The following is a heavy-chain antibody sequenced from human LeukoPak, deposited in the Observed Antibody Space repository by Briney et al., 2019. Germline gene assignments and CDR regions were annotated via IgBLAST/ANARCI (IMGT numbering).Heavy chain of an antibody. CDR3: ARPALYYDFWSGLDYYYYMDV. CDR1: GGTFSSYA. J-gene: IGHJ6*03. Sequence: ASVKVSCKASGGTFSSYAISWVRQAPEQGLEWMGGIIPIFGTANYAQKFQGRVTITADESTSTAYMELSSLRSEDTAVYYCARPALYYDFWSGLDYYYYMDVWGKGTTVTVSS. V-gene: IGHV1-69*13. D-gene: IGHD3-3*01. CDR2: IIPIFGTA.